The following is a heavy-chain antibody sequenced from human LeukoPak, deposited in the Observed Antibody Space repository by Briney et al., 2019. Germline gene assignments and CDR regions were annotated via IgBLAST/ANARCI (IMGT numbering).Heavy chain of an antibody. CDR3: ARGDLGEYLDY. CDR1: GGTFSSYA. CDR2: IIPIFGTA. J-gene: IGHJ4*02. Sequence: SVKVSCKASGGTFSSYAISWVRQAPGQGLEWMGGIIPIFGTANYAQKFQGRVTITADESTRTAYMEMSSPRSEDTAVYYCARGDLGEYLDYWGQGTLVIVSS. V-gene: IGHV1-69*13.